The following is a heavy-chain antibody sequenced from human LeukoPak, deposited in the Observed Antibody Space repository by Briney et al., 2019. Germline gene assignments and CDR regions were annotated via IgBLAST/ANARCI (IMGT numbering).Heavy chain of an antibody. CDR1: GGTLSSYA. Sequence: GASVTVSCKASGGTLSSYAIGWVRQARGQGLEWMGGIIPIFGTANYAQKFQGRVTITADESTSTAYMELNSLRSEDTAVYYCASSSGSYRVPGKFDYWGQGTLVTVSS. D-gene: IGHD1-26*01. CDR3: ASSSGSYRVPGKFDY. J-gene: IGHJ4*02. CDR2: IIPIFGTA. V-gene: IGHV1-69*13.